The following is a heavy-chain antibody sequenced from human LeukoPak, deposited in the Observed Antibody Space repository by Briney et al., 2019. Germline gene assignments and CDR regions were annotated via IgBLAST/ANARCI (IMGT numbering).Heavy chain of an antibody. V-gene: IGHV3-7*01. J-gene: IGHJ4*02. Sequence: GGSLRLSCAASGFTFSPYRMSWVRQAPGKGLEWVASIRQDGSEKYYVDSVKGRFTISRGNAKNSLFLQMSSPRAEDTAVYNCARGSMSRNHLYIDYWGQGTLVTVSS. CDR3: ARGSMSRNHLYIDY. D-gene: IGHD2/OR15-2a*01. CDR2: IRQDGSEK. CDR1: GFTFSPYR.